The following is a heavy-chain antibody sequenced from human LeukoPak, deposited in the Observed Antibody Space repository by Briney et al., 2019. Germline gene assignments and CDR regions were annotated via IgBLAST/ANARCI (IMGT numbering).Heavy chain of an antibody. J-gene: IGHJ4*02. CDR1: GFTFSSYA. V-gene: IGHV3-23*01. CDR3: AKARGATYGTYYFDY. Sequence: GGSLRLSCAASGFTFSSYAMNRVRQAPGKGLEWVSISGSGGDTYYADSVKGRFTISRDNSKNTLYLQMNSLRAEDTAVYYCAKARGATYGTYYFDYWGQGTLVTVSS. CDR2: SGSGGDT. D-gene: IGHD4/OR15-4a*01.